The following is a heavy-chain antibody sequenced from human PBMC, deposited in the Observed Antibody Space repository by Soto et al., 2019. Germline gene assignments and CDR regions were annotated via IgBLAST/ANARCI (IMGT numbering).Heavy chain of an antibody. D-gene: IGHD5-12*01. Sequence: ASVKVSCKASGYTFTSYAMHWVRQAPGQRLEWMGWINAGNGNTKYSQKFQGRVTITRDTSASTAYMELSSLRSEDTAVYYCARDPLEMATTPYYFDYWGRGTLVTVSS. CDR1: GYTFTSYA. CDR3: ARDPLEMATTPYYFDY. V-gene: IGHV1-3*01. CDR2: INAGNGNT. J-gene: IGHJ4*02.